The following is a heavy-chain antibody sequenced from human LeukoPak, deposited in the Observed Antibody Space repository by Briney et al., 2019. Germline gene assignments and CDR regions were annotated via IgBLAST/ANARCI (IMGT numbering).Heavy chain of an antibody. CDR1: GGSISSYY. V-gene: IGHV4-4*07. D-gene: IGHD1-26*01. CDR2: IYTSGST. Sequence: SETLSLTCTVSGGSISSYYWSWIRQPAGKGLEWIGRIYTSGSTNYNPSLKGRVTMSVDTSKNQFSLKLSSVTAADTAVYYCARFRGSYEWDGWFDPWGQGTLVTVSS. CDR3: ARFRGSYEWDGWFDP. J-gene: IGHJ5*02.